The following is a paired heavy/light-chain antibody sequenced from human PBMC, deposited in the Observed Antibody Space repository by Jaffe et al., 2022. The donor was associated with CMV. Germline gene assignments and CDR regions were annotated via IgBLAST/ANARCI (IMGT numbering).Heavy chain of an antibody. CDR3: AKDRTSGTSWPTVVDV. CDR2: VSDTGTTT. CDR1: EFTFSSYA. V-gene: IGHV3-23*01. J-gene: IGHJ6*02. Sequence: EVQLLDSGGDLVQPGGSLRLSCAASEFTFSSYAMSWVRQAPGKGLEWVSAVSDTGTTTYYADSVKGRFTISRDNSKNTLYLQMNSLRAEDTAVYFCAKDRTSGTSWPTVVDVWGQGTTVTVSS. D-gene: IGHD6-13*01.
Light chain of an antibody. CDR3: QQYNSYLYT. CDR2: KAS. Sequence: DIQMTQSPSTLSASVGDRVTITCRASQSISRWLAWYQQKPGKAPKLLIYKASTLESGVPSRFSGSGSETEFTLTISSLQPDDFATYYCQQYNSYLYTFGQGTKLEIK. V-gene: IGKV1-5*03. CDR1: QSISRW. J-gene: IGKJ2*01.